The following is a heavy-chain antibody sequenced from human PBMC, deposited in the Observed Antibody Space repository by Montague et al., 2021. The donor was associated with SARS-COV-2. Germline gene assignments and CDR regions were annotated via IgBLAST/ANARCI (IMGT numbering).Heavy chain of an antibody. D-gene: IGHD6-13*01. V-gene: IGHV3-21*01. CDR3: ARVIASSYGIGDY. CDR2: ISSSSSSI. J-gene: IGHJ4*02. CDR1: GFTFGRYS. Sequence: SLRLSFAASGFTFGRYSMNWVRQAPGKGLEWISSISSSSSSIYYADSVTGRFTISRDNAKNSLYLHMNSLRAEDTAVYFCARVIASSYGIGDYWGQGTLVAVPS.